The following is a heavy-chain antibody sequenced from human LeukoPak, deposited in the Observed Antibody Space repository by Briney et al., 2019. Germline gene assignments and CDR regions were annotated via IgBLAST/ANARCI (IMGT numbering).Heavy chain of an antibody. D-gene: IGHD3-3*01. V-gene: IGHV4-34*01. CDR1: GGSISSHY. J-gene: IGHJ4*02. CDR3: ASIDFWGDY. Sequence: SETLSLTCTVSGGSISSHYWSWIRQPPGKGLEWIGEINHSGSTSYNPSLKSRVTMSVDTSKNQFSLKLSSVTAADTAVYYCASIDFWGDYWGQGTLVTVSS. CDR2: INHSGST.